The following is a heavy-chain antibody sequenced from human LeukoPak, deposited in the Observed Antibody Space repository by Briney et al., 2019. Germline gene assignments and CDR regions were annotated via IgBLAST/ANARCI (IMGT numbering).Heavy chain of an antibody. CDR2: ISSSSSYI. J-gene: IGHJ6*03. CDR1: GFTFSSYS. CDR3: AKGGYSNSPGYMDV. Sequence: GGSLRLSCAASGFTFSSYSMNWVRQAPGKGLEWVSSISSSSSYIYYADSVKGRFTISRDNAKNPLYLQMNSLRAEDMALYYCAKGGYSNSPGYMDVWGKGTTVTVSS. V-gene: IGHV3-21*04. D-gene: IGHD6-13*01.